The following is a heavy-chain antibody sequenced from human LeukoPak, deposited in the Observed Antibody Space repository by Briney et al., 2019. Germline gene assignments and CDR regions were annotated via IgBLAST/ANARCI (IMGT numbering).Heavy chain of an antibody. Sequence: GGSLRLSCAASGFTFSSYVMNWVRQAPGKGLEWVSYISSSGSTIYYADSVKGRFTISRDNAKNSLYLQMNSLRAEDTAVYYCARGDYYYYYGMDVWGKGTTVTVSS. J-gene: IGHJ6*04. V-gene: IGHV3-48*03. CDR1: GFTFSSYV. CDR3: ARGDYYYYYGMDV. CDR2: ISSSGSTI.